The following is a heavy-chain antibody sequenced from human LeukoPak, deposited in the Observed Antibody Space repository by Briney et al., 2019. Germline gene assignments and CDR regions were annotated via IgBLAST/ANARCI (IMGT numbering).Heavy chain of an antibody. Sequence: GSLRLSCAASGFTFRTYSMNWVRQAPGKGLEWVSYISGSGRPINYADSVKGRFTISRDNAKNSLCLQMNSLRAADTAVYYCARDRIAYYDKGGFDSWGQGTLVTVSS. V-gene: IGHV3-48*04. CDR1: GFTFRTYS. D-gene: IGHD3-22*01. J-gene: IGHJ5*01. CDR3: ARDRIAYYDKGGFDS. CDR2: ISGSGRPI.